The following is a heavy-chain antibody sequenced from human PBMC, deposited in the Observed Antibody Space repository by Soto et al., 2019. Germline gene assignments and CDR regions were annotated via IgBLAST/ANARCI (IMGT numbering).Heavy chain of an antibody. CDR2: ISSSSSYI. D-gene: IGHD1-7*01. J-gene: IGHJ6*02. V-gene: IGHV3-21*01. CDR1: GFTFSSYS. CDR3: ASPWNYSTDYYYYYGMDV. Sequence: GGSLRLSCAASGFTFSSYSMNWVRQAPGKGLEWVSSISSSSSYIYYADSVKGRFTISRDNAKNSLYLQMNSLRAEDTAVYYCASPWNYSTDYYYYYGMDVWGQGTTVTVSS.